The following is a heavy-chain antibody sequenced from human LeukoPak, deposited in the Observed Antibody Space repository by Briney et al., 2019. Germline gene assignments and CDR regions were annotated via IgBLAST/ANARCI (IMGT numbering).Heavy chain of an antibody. CDR1: GFTFDDYA. CDR2: INWNSGSI. V-gene: IGHV3-9*01. J-gene: IGHJ6*02. Sequence: PGGSLRLSCAASGFTFDDYAMHWDRQAPGKGLEWVSSINWNSGSIGYADSVKGRFTISRDNAENSLYLQMSSLRAEDTALYYCAKDIGSTYYYGMDVWGQGTTVTVSS. D-gene: IGHD1-26*01. CDR3: AKDIGSTYYYGMDV.